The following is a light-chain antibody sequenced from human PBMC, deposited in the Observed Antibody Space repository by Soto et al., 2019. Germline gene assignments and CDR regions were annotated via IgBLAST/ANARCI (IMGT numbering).Light chain of an antibody. CDR3: SAYTSSSPGV. Sequence: QSALTQPASVSGSPGQSITIPCTGTSIDVGGYHYVYWYQQHPGKAPKLIIYEVSNRPPGVSNRFSGSKSGNTASLTISGLQAEDEAYYYCSAYTSSSPGVFGGGTKLTVL. CDR1: SIDVGGYHY. J-gene: IGLJ3*02. V-gene: IGLV2-14*01. CDR2: EVS.